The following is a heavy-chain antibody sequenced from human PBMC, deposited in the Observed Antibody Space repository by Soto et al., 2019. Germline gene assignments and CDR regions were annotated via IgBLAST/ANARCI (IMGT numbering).Heavy chain of an antibody. CDR3: ADAPTGVQI. D-gene: IGHD1-1*01. CDR2: IHHSGST. V-gene: IGHV4-4*02. Sequence: QVQLQESGPGLVKPSGTLSLTCAVSGGSISSSDWWSWVRQPPGKGLEWVGEIHHSGSTNYNPSLNKRVSMSADKSEKPFSMNPNSVTAADTAVYYCADAPTGVQIWGQGTLGTVSS. J-gene: IGHJ4*02. CDR1: GGSISSSDW.